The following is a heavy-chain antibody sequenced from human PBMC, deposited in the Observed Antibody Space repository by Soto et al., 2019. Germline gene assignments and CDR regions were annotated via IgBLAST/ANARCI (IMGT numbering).Heavy chain of an antibody. V-gene: IGHV4-39*01. D-gene: IGHD3-22*01. CDR2: IYYSGNT. CDR3: AKINDKIYQSMDV. CDR1: GGSIRSSSYF. J-gene: IGHJ6*03. Sequence: QLQLQESGPGLVKPSETLSLTCTVSGGSIRSSSYFWGWIRQFPGKGLEWIGNIYYSGNTYYNPSLKSRVTIPIDTSRNQFPLKLTSGPAADTAVYFCAKINDKIYQSMDVWGKGATVTVSS.